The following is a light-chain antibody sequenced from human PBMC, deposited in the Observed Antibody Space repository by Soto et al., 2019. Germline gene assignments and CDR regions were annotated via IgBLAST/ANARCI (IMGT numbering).Light chain of an antibody. CDR1: QSVSRY. CDR3: QQCSDWPLFT. J-gene: IGKJ5*01. V-gene: IGKV3-15*01. Sequence: EIVMTQSPATLSVSPGETATLSCRASQSVSRYLAWYPHRPGQAPRLLTYDSSTRATGIPARFSGSRSGTEFTLTVSGLQSEDFAVYSCQQCSDWPLFTYGQGRRLEI. CDR2: DSS.